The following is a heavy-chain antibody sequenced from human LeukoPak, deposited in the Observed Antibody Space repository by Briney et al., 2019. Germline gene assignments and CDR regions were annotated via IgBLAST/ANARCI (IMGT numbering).Heavy chain of an antibody. D-gene: IGHD3-3*01. J-gene: IGHJ4*02. CDR2: INSDGSST. V-gene: IGHV3-74*01. Sequence: PGGSLRLSXAASGFTFSSYWMHWVRQAPGKGMVWVSRINSDGSSTSYADSVKGRFTISRDNAKNTLYLQMNSLRAEDTAVYYCARVAPYYDFWSGYYLFDYWGQGTLVTVSS. CDR1: GFTFSSYW. CDR3: ARVAPYYDFWSGYYLFDY.